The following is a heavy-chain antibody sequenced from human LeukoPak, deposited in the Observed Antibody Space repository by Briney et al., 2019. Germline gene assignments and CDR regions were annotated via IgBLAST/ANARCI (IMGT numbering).Heavy chain of an antibody. CDR3: GRGRPYYSILTAYHNARSYFDY. CDR1: GFTFSSYW. J-gene: IGHJ4*02. CDR2: INRDGSST. V-gene: IGHV3-74*01. Sequence: GGSLRLSCAASGFTFSSYWMHWVRQVPGKGLVWVSRINRDGSSTSYADSVKGRITISRDNAKSTLYLQMNSLRAEDTAVYYCGRGRPYYSILTAYHNARSYFDYWGRGTLVTVSS. D-gene: IGHD3-9*01.